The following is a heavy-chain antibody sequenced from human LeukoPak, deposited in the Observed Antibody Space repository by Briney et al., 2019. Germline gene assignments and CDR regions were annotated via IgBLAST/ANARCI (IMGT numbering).Heavy chain of an antibody. CDR1: GYTFTSYD. CDR3: ARMYCGGDCYPGDYYYYGMDV. V-gene: IGHV1-8*01. Sequence: GASVKVSCKASGYTFTSYDINWVRQATGQGLEWMGWMSPNSGNTGYAQKFQGRVTMTRDTSISTAYMELSSLRSEDTAVYYCARMYCGGDCYPGDYYYYGMDVWGQGTTVTVSS. J-gene: IGHJ6*02. D-gene: IGHD2-21*02. CDR2: MSPNSGNT.